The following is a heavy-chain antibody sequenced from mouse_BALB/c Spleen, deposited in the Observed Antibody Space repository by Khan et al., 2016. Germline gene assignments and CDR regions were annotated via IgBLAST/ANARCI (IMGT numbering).Heavy chain of an antibody. Sequence: VQLQQSGAELMRSGASVRLSCTASGFNIKDYYIHWVKQRPEQGLEWIGWIDPENGATEYAPKFQGKATMTADTSSNTAYLQLSRLTSEDTAVYYCNAIYYGNYIYFDYWGQGTTLTVSS. J-gene: IGHJ2*01. CDR1: GFNIKDYY. V-gene: IGHV14-4*02. CDR2: IDPENGAT. D-gene: IGHD2-1*01. CDR3: NAIYYGNYIYFDY.